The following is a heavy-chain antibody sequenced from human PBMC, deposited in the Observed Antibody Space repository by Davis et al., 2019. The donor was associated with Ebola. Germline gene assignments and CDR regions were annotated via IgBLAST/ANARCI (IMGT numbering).Heavy chain of an antibody. D-gene: IGHD3-3*01. CDR2: ISGSGGST. J-gene: IGHJ5*02. V-gene: IGHV3-23*01. CDR3: ARDGHYYDFWSGYYGYNWFDP. Sequence: GESLKISCAASGFTFSSYAMSWVRQAPGKGLEWVSAISGSGGSTYYADSVKGRFTISRDNSKNTLYLQMNSLRAEDTAVYYCARDGHYYDFWSGYYGYNWFDPWGQGTLVTVSS. CDR1: GFTFSSYA.